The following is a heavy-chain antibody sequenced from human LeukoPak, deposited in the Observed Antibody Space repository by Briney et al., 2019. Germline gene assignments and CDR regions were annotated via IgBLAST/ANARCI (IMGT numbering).Heavy chain of an antibody. D-gene: IGHD3/OR15-3a*01. J-gene: IGHJ4*02. Sequence: QPGGSLRLSCAAPGLTLSNYGMSWVRQAPGKRPEWVAGISDSGGTTKYADSVKGRFTISRDNPKNTLLLQMNSLRAEDTAVYFCAKRGVVIRVVLVGFHKEAYYFESWGQGALVTVSS. CDR2: ISDSGGTT. CDR3: AKRGVVIRVVLVGFHKEAYYFES. V-gene: IGHV3-23*01. CDR1: GLTLSNYG.